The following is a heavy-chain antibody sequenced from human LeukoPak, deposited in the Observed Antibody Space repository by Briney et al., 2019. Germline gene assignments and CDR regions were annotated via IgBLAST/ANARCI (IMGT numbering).Heavy chain of an antibody. V-gene: IGHV4-61*01. CDR1: GGSVSSGSYY. J-gene: IGHJ4*02. CDR3: AREVSSGWSLDY. D-gene: IGHD6-19*01. Sequence: PSETLSLTCTVSGGSVSSGSYYWSWIRQPPGKGQEWIGYIYYSGSTNYNPSLKSRVTISVDTSKNQFSLKLSSVTAADTAVYYCAREVSSGWSLDYWGQGTLVTVSS. CDR2: IYYSGST.